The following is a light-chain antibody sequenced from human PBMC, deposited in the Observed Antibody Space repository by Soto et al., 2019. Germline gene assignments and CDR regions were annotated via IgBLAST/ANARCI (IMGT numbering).Light chain of an antibody. J-gene: IGLJ1*01. CDR2: GNS. V-gene: IGLV1-40*01. Sequence: QSVLTQPPSVSGAPGQRVSISCTGSSSNIGAGYDVHWYQQLPGTAPKLLIYGNSNRPSGVPDRFSGSKSGTSASLAITGLQAEDEAEYCCQSYDSSLSFYVFGTGTKLTVL. CDR1: SSNIGAGYD. CDR3: QSYDSSLSFYV.